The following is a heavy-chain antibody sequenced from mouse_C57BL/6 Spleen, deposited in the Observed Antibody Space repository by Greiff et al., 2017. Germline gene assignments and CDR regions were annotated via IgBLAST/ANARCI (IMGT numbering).Heavy chain of an antibody. D-gene: IGHD4-1*01. J-gene: IGHJ2*01. CDR1: GYTFTSYW. CDR3: ARGPLLTVFDY. Sequence: VQLQQPGAELVKPGASVKLSCKASGYTFTSYWMQWVKQRPGQGLEWIGEIDPSDSYTNYNQKFKGKATLTVDTSSSTAYMQLSSLTSEDSAVYYCARGPLLTVFDYWGQGTTLTVSS. CDR2: IDPSDSYT. V-gene: IGHV1-50*01.